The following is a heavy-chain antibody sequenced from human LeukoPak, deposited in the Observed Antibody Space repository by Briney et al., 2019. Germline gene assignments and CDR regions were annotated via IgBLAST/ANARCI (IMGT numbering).Heavy chain of an antibody. Sequence: GASVKVSCKVSGYTLTELSMRWVRQAPGKGLEWMGGIDPEDGETIYAQKFQGRVTMTEDTSTDTAYMELSSLRSEDTAVYYCATGYYDSSGYSYQFDPWGQGTLVTVSS. D-gene: IGHD3-22*01. CDR1: GYTLTELS. CDR2: IDPEDGET. V-gene: IGHV1-24*01. CDR3: ATGYYDSSGYSYQFDP. J-gene: IGHJ5*02.